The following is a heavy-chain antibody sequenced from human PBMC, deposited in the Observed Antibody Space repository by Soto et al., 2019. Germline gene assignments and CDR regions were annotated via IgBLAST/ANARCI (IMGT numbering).Heavy chain of an antibody. CDR1: GYTFTSYG. V-gene: IGHV1-18*01. CDR2: ISAYNGNT. Sequence: GASVKVSCKASGYTFTSYGISWVRQAPGQGLEWMGWISAYNGNTNYAQKLQGRVTMTTDTSTSTAYMELRSLRSDDTAVYYCARVGIGIVATPRVGSIHPWSQRTLVTVSS. CDR3: ARVGIGIVATPRVGSIHP. J-gene: IGHJ5*02. D-gene: IGHD5-12*01.